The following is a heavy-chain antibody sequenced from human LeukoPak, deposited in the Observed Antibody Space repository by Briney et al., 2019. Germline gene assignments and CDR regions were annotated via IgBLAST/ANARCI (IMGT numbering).Heavy chain of an antibody. CDR1: GFTFSSYS. D-gene: IGHD2-2*02. V-gene: IGHV4-4*07. CDR2: IYTSGST. J-gene: IGHJ6*02. CDR3: ARGLRYCSSTSCYRGDYYYYYGMDV. Sequence: GSLRLPCAASGFTFSSYSMNWIRQPAGKGLEWIGRIYTSGSTNYNPSLKSRVTMSVDTSKNQFSLKLSSVTAADTAVYYCARGLRYCSSTSCYRGDYYYYYGMDVWGQGTTVTVSS.